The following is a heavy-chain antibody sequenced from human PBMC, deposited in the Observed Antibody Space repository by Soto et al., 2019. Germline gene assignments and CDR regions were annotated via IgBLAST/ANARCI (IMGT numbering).Heavy chain of an antibody. Sequence: QAQLVQSGAEVKKPGASVKVSCKASGYTFTGYDINWVRQATGQGLQWMGWMNPNSGNTGYAQNSQARATMTRDTSITTAYMELTSLRDDDSAVYYCAGEKVGTTGIDFWGQGTLVTVSS. D-gene: IGHD1-26*01. CDR2: MNPNSGNT. CDR1: GYTFTGYD. J-gene: IGHJ4*02. V-gene: IGHV1-8*01. CDR3: AGEKVGTTGIDF.